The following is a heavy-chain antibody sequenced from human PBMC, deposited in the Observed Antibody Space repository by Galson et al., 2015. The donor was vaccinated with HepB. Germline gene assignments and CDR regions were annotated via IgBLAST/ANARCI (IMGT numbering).Heavy chain of an antibody. Sequence: SVKVSCKASGYTFTSYGISWARQAPGQGLEWMGWISAYNGNTNYAQKLQGRVTMTTDTSTSTAYMELRSLRSDDTAVYYCARNGYLRGILTGYLPGHNWFDPWGQGTLVTVSS. J-gene: IGHJ5*02. CDR1: GYTFTSYG. V-gene: IGHV1-18*01. CDR2: ISAYNGNT. CDR3: ARNGYLRGILTGYLPGHNWFDP. D-gene: IGHD3-9*01.